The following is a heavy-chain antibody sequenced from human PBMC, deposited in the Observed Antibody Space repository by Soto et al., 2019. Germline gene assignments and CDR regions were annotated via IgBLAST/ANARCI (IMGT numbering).Heavy chain of an antibody. V-gene: IGHV3-64*01. J-gene: IGHJ6*03. D-gene: IGHD4-17*01. CDR3: ARDGVPHPSTVTYYMDV. CDR2: ISSNGGST. CDR1: GFTFSSYA. Sequence: GGSLRLSCAASGFTFSSYAMHWVRQAPGKGLEYVSAISSNGGSTYYANSVKGRFTISRDNSKNTLYLQMGSLRAEDMAVYYCARDGVPHPSTVTYYMDVWGKGTTVTISS.